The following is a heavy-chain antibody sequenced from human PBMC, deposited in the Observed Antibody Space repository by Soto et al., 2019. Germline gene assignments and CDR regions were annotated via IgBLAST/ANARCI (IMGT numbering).Heavy chain of an antibody. CDR2: MNPNSGNT. Sequence: GASVKVSCKASGYTFTSYDINWVRQATGQGLEWMGWMNPNSGNTGYAQKFQGRVTMTRNTSISTAYMELSSLRSEDTAVYYCARVFGDSGYDLSSYYYMDVWGKGTTVTVSS. V-gene: IGHV1-8*01. D-gene: IGHD5-12*01. CDR3: ARVFGDSGYDLSSYYYMDV. CDR1: GYTFTSYD. J-gene: IGHJ6*03.